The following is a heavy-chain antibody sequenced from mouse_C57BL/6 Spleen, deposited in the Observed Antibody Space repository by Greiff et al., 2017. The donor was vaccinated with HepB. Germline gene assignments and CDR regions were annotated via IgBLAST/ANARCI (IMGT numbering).Heavy chain of an antibody. CDR3: TRKYYDYDPYYAMDY. D-gene: IGHD2-4*01. Sequence: QVQLKESGAELVRPGASVTLSCKASGYTFTDYEMHWVKQTPVHGLEWIGAIDPETGGTAYNQKFKGKAILTADKSSSTAYMELRSLTSEDSAVYYCTRKYYDYDPYYAMDYWGQGTSVTVSS. V-gene: IGHV1-15*01. J-gene: IGHJ4*01. CDR2: IDPETGGT. CDR1: GYTFTDYE.